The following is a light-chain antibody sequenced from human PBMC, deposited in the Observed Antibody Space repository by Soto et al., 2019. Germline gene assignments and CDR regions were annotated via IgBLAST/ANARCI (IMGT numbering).Light chain of an antibody. CDR3: QQYYTTPFT. V-gene: IGKV4-1*01. CDR1: QTVLFRSNNKNS. Sequence: DIVMTQSPDSLAVSLGESATINCKSSQTVLFRSNNKNSVTWYQQRPGQPAKLLIYWASTRESGVPDRFRGSGSGTDFTLTISSLQAEDVAVYYCQQYYTTPFTFGPGTKVDIK. CDR2: WAS. J-gene: IGKJ3*01.